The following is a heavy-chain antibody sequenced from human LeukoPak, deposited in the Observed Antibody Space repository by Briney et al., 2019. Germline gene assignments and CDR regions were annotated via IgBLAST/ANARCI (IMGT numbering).Heavy chain of an antibody. CDR1: GGSISSSTYY. V-gene: IGHV4-39*01. J-gene: IGHJ5*02. D-gene: IGHD2-8*02. CDR2: ISYSGST. Sequence: SETLSLTCTVSGGSISSSTYYWGWIRQPPGKGLEWIGSISYSGSTYYNPSLTSRVTISVDTSKNQFSLRLRSVTAADTAVYYSARALVEVYASSNCFDPWGQGTLVTVSS. CDR3: ARALVEVYASSNCFDP.